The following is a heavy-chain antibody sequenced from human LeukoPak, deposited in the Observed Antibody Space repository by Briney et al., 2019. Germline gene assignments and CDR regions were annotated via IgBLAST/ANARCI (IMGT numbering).Heavy chain of an antibody. V-gene: IGHV3-21*01. CDR1: GFTFSSYA. CDR3: ARERSGEDFDY. D-gene: IGHD7-27*01. Sequence: GGSLRLSCAASGFTFSSYAMNWVRQAPGKGLEWISSISTSGSNRYYADSVKGRFTISRDNAKNSLYLQMNSLRAEDTAVFYCARERSGEDFDYWGQGTPVTVSS. J-gene: IGHJ4*02. CDR2: ISTSGSNR.